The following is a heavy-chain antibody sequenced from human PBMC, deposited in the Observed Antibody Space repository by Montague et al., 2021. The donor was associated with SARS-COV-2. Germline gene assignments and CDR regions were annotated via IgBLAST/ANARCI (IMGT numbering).Heavy chain of an antibody. CDR3: AKASWIQLWFRTPYFDY. CDR1: GFTFSSYA. D-gene: IGHD5-18*01. J-gene: IGHJ4*02. CDR2: ISGSGGGT. Sequence: SLRLSCSASGFTFSSYAMSWVRQAPGKGLEWVSAISGSGGGTYYADSVKGRFTISRDNSKNTLYLQMNSLRAEDTAVYYCAKASWIQLWFRTPYFDYWGQGTLVTVSS. V-gene: IGHV3-23*01.